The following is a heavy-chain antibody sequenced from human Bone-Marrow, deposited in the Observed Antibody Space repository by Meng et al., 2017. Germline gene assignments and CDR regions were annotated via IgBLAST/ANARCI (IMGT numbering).Heavy chain of an antibody. J-gene: IGHJ4*02. V-gene: IGHV3-30*01. CDR3: ARVHFDY. CDR2: ISYDGSNK. Sequence: ESWGGVVQPGRSLGLSCAASGLTFSSYAMHWVRQAPGKGLEWVAVISYDGSNKYYADSVTGRFTISRDNSKNTLYLQMNSLRAEDTAVYYCARVHFDYWGQGTLVTVSS. CDR1: GLTFSSYA.